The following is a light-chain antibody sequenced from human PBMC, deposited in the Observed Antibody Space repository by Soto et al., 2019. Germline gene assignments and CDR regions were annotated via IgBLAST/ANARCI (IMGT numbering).Light chain of an antibody. CDR1: QSIGFF. J-gene: IGKJ1*01. Sequence: DIQMTQSPSSLSASVGDRVTITCRASQSIGFFLNWYQQKPGQAPNLLIYAATSLQSGVPSRFSGSGSGTDFTLTISSLQPEDFAKYYCQQSYSIPETFGQGTKVEI. CDR3: QQSYSIPET. V-gene: IGKV1-39*01. CDR2: AAT.